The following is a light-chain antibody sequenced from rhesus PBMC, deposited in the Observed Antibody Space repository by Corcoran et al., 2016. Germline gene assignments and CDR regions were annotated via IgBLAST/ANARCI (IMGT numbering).Light chain of an antibody. Sequence: DIQMTQSPSSLSASVGDTVTITCRASQSISNWLDWYQQKPGKAPKLLVYKASSLPRGVPSRFSGSGSGTDFNLTISSLQPEDFATYYCLQYNSYPWTFGQGTKVEIK. CDR1: QSISNW. J-gene: IGKJ1*01. V-gene: IGKV1-22*01. CDR3: LQYNSYPWT. CDR2: KAS.